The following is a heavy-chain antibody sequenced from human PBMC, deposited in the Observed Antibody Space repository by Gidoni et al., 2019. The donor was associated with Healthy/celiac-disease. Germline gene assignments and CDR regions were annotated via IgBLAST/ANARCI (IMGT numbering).Heavy chain of an antibody. CDR3: ARHGGDWPSHEVADAFDI. CDR1: GGSISRSSYY. J-gene: IGHJ3*02. V-gene: IGHV4-39*01. CDR2: IYYSGST. D-gene: IGHD2-21*02. Sequence: QLQLQESGPGLVKPSETLSLTCTVSGGSISRSSYYWGWIRQPPGKGLEWSGSIYYSGSTYYNPPLKSRVTISVDTSKNQFSLKLSSVTAADTAVYYCARHGGDWPSHEVADAFDIWGQGTMVTVSS.